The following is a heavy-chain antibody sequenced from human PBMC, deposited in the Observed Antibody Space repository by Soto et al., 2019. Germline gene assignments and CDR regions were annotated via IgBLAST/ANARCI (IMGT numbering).Heavy chain of an antibody. CDR2: IIPIFGTA. CDR1: GGTFSSYA. CDR3: ARGIPNCSGGSCYLYYYYGMDV. Sequence: QVQLVQSGAEVKKPGSSVKVSCKASGGTFSSYAISWVRQAPGQGLEWMGGIIPIFGTANYAQKFQGRVKITADESTSTAYIELSSLRSEDTAVYYCARGIPNCSGGSCYLYYYYGMDVWGQGTTVTVSS. V-gene: IGHV1-69*12. J-gene: IGHJ6*02. D-gene: IGHD2-15*01.